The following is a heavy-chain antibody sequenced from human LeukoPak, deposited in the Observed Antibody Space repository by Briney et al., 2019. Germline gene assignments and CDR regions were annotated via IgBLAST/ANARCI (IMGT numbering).Heavy chain of an antibody. CDR2: ISSSSSYI. V-gene: IGHV3-21*01. J-gene: IGHJ4*02. Sequence: GGSLRLSCAASGFTFSGYSMNWVRQAPGKGLEWVSSISSSSSYIYYADSVKGRFTISRDNAKNSLYLQMNSLRAEDTAVYYCARVAHYCSSTSCPFDYWGQGTLVTVSS. CDR1: GFTFSGYS. CDR3: ARVAHYCSSTSCPFDY. D-gene: IGHD2-2*01.